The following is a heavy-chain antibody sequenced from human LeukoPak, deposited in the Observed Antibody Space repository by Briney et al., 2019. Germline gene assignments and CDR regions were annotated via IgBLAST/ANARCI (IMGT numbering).Heavy chain of an antibody. CDR3: ARASETAMVTL. D-gene: IGHD5-18*01. J-gene: IGHJ4*02. CDR1: AVSITSGTYY. V-gene: IGHV4-61*02. Sequence: SQTLSLTCTVSAVSITSGTYYWTWIRQPAGKGLEWIGRIYSTGRVNYNPSLKSRVTMLLDTSKNHISLKLTSVTAADTAIYFCARASETAMVTLWGQGTLVTVSS. CDR2: IYSTGRV.